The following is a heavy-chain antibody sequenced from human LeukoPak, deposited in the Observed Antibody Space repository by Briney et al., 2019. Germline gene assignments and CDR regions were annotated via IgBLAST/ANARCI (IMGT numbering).Heavy chain of an antibody. CDR1: VYTFTVHY. Sequence: GASVKVSCKAFVYTFTVHYVHWVRQAPGQGLEWMGWINPKSGDTKYVQKFQGRLTMTSDTPLRTAYMELTSLRSDDTAVFYCASYCGADCAPGGYWGQGTLVTVSS. CDR3: ASYCGADCAPGGY. J-gene: IGHJ4*02. CDR2: INPKSGDT. V-gene: IGHV1-2*02. D-gene: IGHD2-21*01.